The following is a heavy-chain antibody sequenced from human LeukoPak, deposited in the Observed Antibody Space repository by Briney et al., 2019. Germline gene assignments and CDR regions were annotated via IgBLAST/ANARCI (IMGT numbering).Heavy chain of an antibody. CDR3: ARGEQLDGY. J-gene: IGHJ4*02. CDR1: GYTLTELS. CDR2: FDPEDGET. Sequence: ASVKVSCKVSGYTLTELSMHWVRQAPGKGLEWMGGFDPEDGETIYAQKFQGRVTMTRDTSTSTVYMELSSLRSEDTAVYYCARGEQLDGYWGQGTLVTASS. V-gene: IGHV1-24*01. D-gene: IGHD6-6*01.